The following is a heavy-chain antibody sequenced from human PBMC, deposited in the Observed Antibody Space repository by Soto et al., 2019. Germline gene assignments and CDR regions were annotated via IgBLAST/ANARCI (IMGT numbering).Heavy chain of an antibody. CDR3: TTSGPAFYYYYYGMDV. J-gene: IGHJ6*02. V-gene: IGHV3-15*07. Sequence: EVQLVESGGGLVKPGGSLRLSCAASGFTFSNAWMNWVRQAPGKGLEWVGRIKSKTDGGTTDYAAPVKGRFTISRDDSKNTRDLQMNSLKTEDTAVDYCTTSGPAFYYYYYGMDVWGQGTTVTVSS. CDR2: IKSKTDGGTT. CDR1: GFTFSNAW.